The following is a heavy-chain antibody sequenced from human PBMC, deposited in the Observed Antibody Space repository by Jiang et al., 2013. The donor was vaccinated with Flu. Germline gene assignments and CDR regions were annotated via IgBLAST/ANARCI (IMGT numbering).Heavy chain of an antibody. J-gene: IGHJ6*01. Sequence: SGAEVKKPGAAVKVSCKASGYTFTSYGINWVRQAPGQGLEWLGRISANKGNTKYARRIQGRVTMTTETSTTTAYMELKSLRSDDTAIYYCVRDDSVLLLCTWATTPYGMDV. V-gene: IGHV1-18*04. D-gene: IGHD3-10*02. CDR1: GYTFTSYG. CDR3: VRDDSVLLLCTWATTPYGMDV. CDR2: ISANKGNT.